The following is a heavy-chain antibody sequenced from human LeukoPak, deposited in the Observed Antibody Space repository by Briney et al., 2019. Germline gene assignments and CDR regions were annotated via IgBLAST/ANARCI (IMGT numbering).Heavy chain of an antibody. Sequence: PGGSLRLSCAASGFTFDDYGMSWVRQAPGKGLEWVSGINWNGGSTGYADSVKGRFTISRDNAKNSLYLQMNSLRAEDTALYYCAREPAYYDILDDGATYYYYMDVWGKGTTVTVSS. CDR2: INWNGGST. D-gene: IGHD3-9*01. V-gene: IGHV3-20*04. CDR1: GFTFDDYG. CDR3: AREPAYYDILDDGATYYYYMDV. J-gene: IGHJ6*03.